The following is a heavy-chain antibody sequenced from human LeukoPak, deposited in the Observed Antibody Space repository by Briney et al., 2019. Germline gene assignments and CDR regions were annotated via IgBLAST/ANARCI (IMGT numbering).Heavy chain of an antibody. D-gene: IGHD2-2*01. V-gene: IGHV4-59*01. Sequence: SETLSLTCTVSGGSISSYYWSWIRQPPGKGLEWIGYIYYSGSTNYNLSLKSRVTISVDTSKNQFSLKLSSVTAADTAVYYCARYLGYCSSTSCFYYFDYWGQGTLVTVSS. CDR3: ARYLGYCSSTSCFYYFDY. CDR1: GGSISSYY. J-gene: IGHJ4*02. CDR2: IYYSGST.